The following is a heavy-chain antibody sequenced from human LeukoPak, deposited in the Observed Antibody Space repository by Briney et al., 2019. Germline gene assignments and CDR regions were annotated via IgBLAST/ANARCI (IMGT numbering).Heavy chain of an antibody. Sequence: PSETLSLTCTVSGGSISSYYWSWIRQPPGKGLEWIGYIYYSGSTNYNPSLKSRVTISVDTSKNQFSLKLSSVTAADTAVYYCASLLPGEYSSSPYFDYWGQGTLVTVSS. CDR3: ASLLPGEYSSSPYFDY. D-gene: IGHD6-6*01. CDR1: GGSISSYY. V-gene: IGHV4-59*01. CDR2: IYYSGST. J-gene: IGHJ4*02.